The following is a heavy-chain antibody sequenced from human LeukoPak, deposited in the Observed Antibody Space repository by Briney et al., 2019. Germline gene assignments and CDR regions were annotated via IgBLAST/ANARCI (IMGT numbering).Heavy chain of an antibody. CDR1: GFTFSSYA. CDR3: ARLYDGSAYHADHFDY. CDR2: VSGSGGIT. Sequence: PGGSLRLSCAASGFTFSSYAMSWVRQAPGKGLEWVSGVSGSGGITYYADSVKGRFTISRDNSKNKLYLQMNSLRAEDTAVYYCARLYDGSAYHADHFDYWGQGTLVIVSS. D-gene: IGHD3-22*01. V-gene: IGHV3-23*01. J-gene: IGHJ4*02.